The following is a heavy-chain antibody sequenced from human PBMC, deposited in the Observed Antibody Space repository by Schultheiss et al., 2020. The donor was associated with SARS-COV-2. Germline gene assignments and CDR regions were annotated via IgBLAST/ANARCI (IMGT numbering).Heavy chain of an antibody. J-gene: IGHJ4*02. V-gene: IGHV3-33*08. CDR1: GFTFSSYA. D-gene: IGHD1-1*01. CDR3: ARVILDPQNGYYFDY. Sequence: GESLKISCAASGFTFSSYAMHWVRQAPGKGLEWVAVIWYDGSNKYYADSVKGRFTISRDNAKNSLYLQMNSLRDEDTAVYYCARVILDPQNGYYFDYWGQGTLVTVSS. CDR2: IWYDGSNK.